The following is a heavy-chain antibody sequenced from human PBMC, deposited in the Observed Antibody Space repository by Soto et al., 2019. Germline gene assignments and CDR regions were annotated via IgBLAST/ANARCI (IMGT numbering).Heavy chain of an antibody. CDR2: IKSKTDGGTT. D-gene: IGHD3-10*01. CDR1: GFTFSNAC. CDR3: SVHLLRFGEPLDFEY. Sequence: XESLSLSFAASGFTFSNACMSWVRQAPGKGLEWVGRIKSKTDGGTTDYAAPVKGRFTISRDDSKNTLYLQMNSLKTEDTAVYYCSVHLLRFGEPLDFEYWGQGTLVTVSS. V-gene: IGHV3-15*01. J-gene: IGHJ4*02.